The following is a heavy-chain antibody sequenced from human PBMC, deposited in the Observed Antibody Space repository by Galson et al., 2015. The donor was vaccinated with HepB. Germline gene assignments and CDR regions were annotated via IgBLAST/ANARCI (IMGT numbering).Heavy chain of an antibody. CDR2: ISSSSIPI. CDR3: STAVPRTAGVFHI. Sequence: LRLSCAASGFTFSNFNMNWVRQAPGKGLEWVSYISSSSIPIYYADSVKGRFTVSRDNAKNSLYLEMNNLRDEDTAVYYCSTAVPRTAGVFHIWGQGTMVTVSS. J-gene: IGHJ3*02. CDR1: GFTFSNFN. D-gene: IGHD1-14*01. V-gene: IGHV3-48*02.